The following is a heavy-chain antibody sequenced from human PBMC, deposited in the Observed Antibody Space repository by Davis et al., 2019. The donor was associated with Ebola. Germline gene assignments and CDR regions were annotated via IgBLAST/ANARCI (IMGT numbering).Heavy chain of an antibody. J-gene: IGHJ4*02. CDR1: GGSISSYY. Sequence: PSETLSLTCTVSGGSISSYYWSWIRQPPGKGLEWIGYIYYSGSTNYNPSLKSRVTISVDTSKNQFSLKLSSVTAADTAVYYCAREGYDSSGYYYVDYWGQGTLVTVSS. V-gene: IGHV4-59*01. D-gene: IGHD3-22*01. CDR3: AREGYDSSGYYYVDY. CDR2: IYYSGST.